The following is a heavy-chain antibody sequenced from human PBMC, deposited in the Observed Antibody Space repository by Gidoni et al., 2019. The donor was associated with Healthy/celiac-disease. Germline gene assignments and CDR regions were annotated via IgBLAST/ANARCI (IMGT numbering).Heavy chain of an antibody. Sequence: QVQLQESGPGLVKPSETLSLTCTVSGGSISSYYWSWIRQPPGKGLELIGYIYYSGSTNYNPSLKSRVTISVDTSKNQFSLKLSSVTAADTAVYYCARAITGDYVFDYWGQGTLVTVSS. V-gene: IGHV4-59*01. CDR2: IYYSGST. CDR3: ARAITGDYVFDY. D-gene: IGHD4-17*01. CDR1: GGSISSYY. J-gene: IGHJ4*02.